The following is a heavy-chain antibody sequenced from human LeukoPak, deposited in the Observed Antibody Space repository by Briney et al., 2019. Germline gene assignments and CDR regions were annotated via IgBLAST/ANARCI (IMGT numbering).Heavy chain of an antibody. CDR2: INHSGST. Sequence: PSETLSLTCAVNGGSFSGYYWSLIRQPRGKGLEWIGEINHSGSTNYNPSLKSRVTISVDTSKNQFSLKLRSVTAADTAVYYCARVYSSGWPNYYYYGMDVWGQGTTVTVSS. J-gene: IGHJ6*02. CDR3: ARVYSSGWPNYYYYGMDV. V-gene: IGHV4-34*01. D-gene: IGHD6-19*01. CDR1: GGSFSGYY.